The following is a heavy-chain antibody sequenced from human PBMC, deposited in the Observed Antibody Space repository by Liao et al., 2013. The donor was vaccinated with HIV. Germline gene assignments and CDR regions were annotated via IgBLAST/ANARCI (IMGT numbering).Heavy chain of an antibody. D-gene: IGHD5-12*01. CDR3: ARGATENWESRYYYYYMDV. CDR2: IYTSGST. CDR1: GGSISSGSYY. V-gene: IGHV4-61*02. Sequence: QVQLQESGPGLVKPSQTLSLTCTVSGGSISSGSYYWSWIRQPAGKGLEWIGRIYTSGSTNYNPSLKSRVTISVDTSKNQFSLKLSSVTAADTAVYYCARGATENWESRYYYYYMDVWGKGTTVTVSS. J-gene: IGHJ6*03.